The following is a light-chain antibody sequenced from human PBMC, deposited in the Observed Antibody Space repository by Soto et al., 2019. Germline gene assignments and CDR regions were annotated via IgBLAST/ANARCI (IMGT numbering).Light chain of an antibody. V-gene: IGLV2-14*01. CDR1: SSDVGGYNY. Sequence: QSALTQPASVSGSPGQPITISCTGTSSDVGGYNYVSWYQQHPGKAPKVMIYDVSNRPSGVSNRFSGSKSGNTASLTISGLQAEDEADYYCNSYTTSSTYGFGTGTKLTVL. CDR3: NSYTTSSTYG. J-gene: IGLJ1*01. CDR2: DVS.